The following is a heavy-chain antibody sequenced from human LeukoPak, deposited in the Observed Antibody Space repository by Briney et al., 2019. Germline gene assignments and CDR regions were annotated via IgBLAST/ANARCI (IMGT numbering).Heavy chain of an antibody. V-gene: IGHV3-11*06. CDR2: ISSSSSYT. CDR1: GFTFSDYY. D-gene: IGHD6-13*01. J-gene: IGHJ3*02. Sequence: KSGGSLRLSCAASGFTFSDYYMSWIRQAPGKGLEWVSYISSSSSYTNYADSVKGRFTISRDNAKNSLYLQMNSLRAEDTAVYYCARVIAAAGTGAFDIWGQGTMVTVSS. CDR3: ARVIAAAGTGAFDI.